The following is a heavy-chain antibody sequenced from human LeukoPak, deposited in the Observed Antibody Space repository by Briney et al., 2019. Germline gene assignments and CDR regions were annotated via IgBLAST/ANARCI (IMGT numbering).Heavy chain of an antibody. Sequence: GGSLRLSCAASGFTFSSYAMSWVRQAPGKGLEWVSGISGSGGSTYYADSVKGRFTISRDNSKNTLYLQMNSLRAEDTAVYYCASNDYLLGQQAFDIWGQGTMVTVS. CDR2: ISGSGGST. V-gene: IGHV3-23*01. CDR3: ASNDYLLGQQAFDI. CDR1: GFTFSSYA. D-gene: IGHD1-1*01. J-gene: IGHJ3*02.